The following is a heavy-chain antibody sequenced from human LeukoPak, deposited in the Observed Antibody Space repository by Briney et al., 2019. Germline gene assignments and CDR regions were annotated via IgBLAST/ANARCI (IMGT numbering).Heavy chain of an antibody. D-gene: IGHD2/OR15-2a*01. CDR1: GGSISSGDYY. CDR3: ARDRFLVTSDI. V-gene: IGHV4-30-4*01. Sequence: SETLSLTCTVSGGSISSGDYYWSWIRQPPGKGLEWIGYIYYSGSTYYNPSLKSRVTISVDTSKNQFSLKLSSVTAADTAVYYCARDRFLVTSDIWGQGTMVTVSS. CDR2: IYYSGST. J-gene: IGHJ3*02.